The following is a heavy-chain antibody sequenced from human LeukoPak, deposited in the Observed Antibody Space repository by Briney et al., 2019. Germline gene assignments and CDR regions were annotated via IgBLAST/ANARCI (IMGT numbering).Heavy chain of an antibody. CDR3: ARESVSPGSGSPDHDY. CDR2: IYYSGST. Sequence: PSETLSLTCTVSGGSISSSIYYWVWIRQPPGKGLEWIGSIYYSGSTYYNPSLKSRVTISVDTSKNQFSLKLSSVTAADTAVYYCARESVSPGSGSPDHDYWGQGTLVTVSS. V-gene: IGHV4-39*07. J-gene: IGHJ4*02. CDR1: GGSISSSIYY. D-gene: IGHD3-22*01.